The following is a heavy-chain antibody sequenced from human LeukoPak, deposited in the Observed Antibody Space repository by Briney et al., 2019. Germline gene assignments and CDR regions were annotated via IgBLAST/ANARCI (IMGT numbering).Heavy chain of an antibody. D-gene: IGHD5-18*01. CDR1: GYTFTSYY. Sequence: ASVKVSCKASGYTFTSYYMHWVRQAPGQGLEWMGIINPSGGSTSYAQKFQGRVTMTRDTSTSTVYMELSRLSFDDTAVYYCARGYSYGSADYWGQGTLVTVSS. J-gene: IGHJ4*02. CDR3: ARGYSYGSADY. V-gene: IGHV1-46*01. CDR2: INPSGGST.